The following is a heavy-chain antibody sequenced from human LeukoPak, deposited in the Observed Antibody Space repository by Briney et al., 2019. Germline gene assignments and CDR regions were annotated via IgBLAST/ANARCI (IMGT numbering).Heavy chain of an antibody. V-gene: IGHV3-30*18. D-gene: IGHD3-16*01. CDR3: AKDWGSSPLDY. CDR1: GFTFSSYG. CDR2: ISYDGNNK. J-gene: IGHJ4*02. Sequence: GRSLRLSCAASGFTFSSYGMHWVRQAPGKGLEWVAVISYDGNNKYYADSVKGRFTISRDNSKNTLYLQMNSLRAEDKAVYYCAKDWGSSPLDYWGQGTQVTVSS.